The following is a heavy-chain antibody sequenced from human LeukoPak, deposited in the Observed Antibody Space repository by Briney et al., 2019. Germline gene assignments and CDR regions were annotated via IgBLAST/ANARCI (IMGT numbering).Heavy chain of an antibody. J-gene: IGHJ4*02. V-gene: IGHV3-7*01. CDR1: GFTFGNHW. Sequence: GGSLRLSCAASGFTFGNHWMTWVRQAPGKGLEWLAYIKEDGSETAYVDSVRGRFTISRDNAKNSLYLQMSSLRDEDTAVYYCARDRGFFLFDYWGQGTLVSVSS. D-gene: IGHD3-10*01. CDR2: IKEDGSET. CDR3: ARDRGFFLFDY.